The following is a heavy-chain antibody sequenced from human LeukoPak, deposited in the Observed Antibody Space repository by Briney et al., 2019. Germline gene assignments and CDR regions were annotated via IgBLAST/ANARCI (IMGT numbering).Heavy chain of an antibody. D-gene: IGHD1-26*01. Sequence: ASVKVSCKVSGYTLTELSMHWVRQAPGKGLEWMGGFDPEDGETIYAQKFQGRVTMTEDTSTDTAYMELSSLRSEDTAVYYCATDGCSGSYPRDAFDIWGQGTMVTVSS. J-gene: IGHJ3*02. V-gene: IGHV1-24*01. CDR2: FDPEDGET. CDR3: ATDGCSGSYPRDAFDI. CDR1: GYTLTELS.